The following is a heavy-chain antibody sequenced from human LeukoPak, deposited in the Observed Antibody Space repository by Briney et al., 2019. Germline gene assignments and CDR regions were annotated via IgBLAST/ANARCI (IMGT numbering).Heavy chain of an antibody. D-gene: IGHD2/OR15-2a*01. J-gene: IGHJ4*02. CDR3: AKRDFSDRSFDY. Sequence: GGSLRLSCAASGFTFSSYSMSWVRQAPGKGLEWVSGISGSGNSTYYADSVKGRFTISRDNSKNTVYLQMNSLRAEDTAVYYCAKRDFSDRSFDYWGQGTLVTVSS. CDR1: GFTFSSYS. CDR2: ISGSGNST. V-gene: IGHV3-23*01.